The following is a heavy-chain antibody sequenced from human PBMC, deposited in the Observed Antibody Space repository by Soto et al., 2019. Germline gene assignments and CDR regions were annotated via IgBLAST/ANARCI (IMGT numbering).Heavy chain of an antibody. CDR2: IYYSGST. V-gene: IGHV4-59*01. J-gene: IGHJ4*02. D-gene: IGHD6-19*01. Sequence: QVQLQESGPGLVKPSETLSLTCTVSGGSISSYYWSWIRQPPGKGLEWIGYIYYSGSTNYNPSLKSRVTISVDTSKNQFSLKRSSVTAADTAVYYCARGDSSGWYDVDYWGQGTLVTVSS. CDR1: GGSISSYY. CDR3: ARGDSSGWYDVDY.